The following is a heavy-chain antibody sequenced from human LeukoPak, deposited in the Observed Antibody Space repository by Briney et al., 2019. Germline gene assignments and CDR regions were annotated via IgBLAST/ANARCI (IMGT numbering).Heavy chain of an antibody. Sequence: GGSLRLSCVASGFTFSNAWMNWVRQAPGKGLEWVSGINWNGGSTGYADSVKGRFTISRDNAKNSLYLQMNSLRAEDTALYYCAILQQLTPYWFDPWGQGTLVTVSS. CDR2: INWNGGST. V-gene: IGHV3-20*04. J-gene: IGHJ5*02. D-gene: IGHD6-13*01. CDR3: AILQQLTPYWFDP. CDR1: GFTFSNAW.